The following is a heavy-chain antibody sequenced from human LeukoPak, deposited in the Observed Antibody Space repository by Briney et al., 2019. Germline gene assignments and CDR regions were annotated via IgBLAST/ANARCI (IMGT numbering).Heavy chain of an antibody. D-gene: IGHD3-22*01. Sequence: PSETLSLTCAVYGGSFSGYYWSWIRQSPGKGLEWIGEINHSGSTNYNPSLKSRVTISVDTSKNQFSLKLSSVTAADTAVYYCARGPQYYYDSSGYVFDYWGQGTLVTVSS. J-gene: IGHJ4*02. CDR3: ARGPQYYYDSSGYVFDY. CDR1: GGSFSGYY. V-gene: IGHV4-34*01. CDR2: INHSGST.